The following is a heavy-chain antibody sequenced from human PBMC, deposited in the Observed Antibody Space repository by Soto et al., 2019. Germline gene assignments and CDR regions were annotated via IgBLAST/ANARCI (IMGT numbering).Heavy chain of an antibody. CDR1: GDSISSYY. Sequence: SETLSLTCSVFGDSISSYYWSWIRQPAGKGLEYIGRISNSGTTNYNPYRESRVTMSVDPSKNQISLKLSSATAADTAVYYCARGPYCGNQCYFAYWGQGTLVTVSS. V-gene: IGHV4-4*07. CDR2: ISNSGTT. J-gene: IGHJ4*02. D-gene: IGHD2-21*01. CDR3: ARGPYCGNQCYFAY.